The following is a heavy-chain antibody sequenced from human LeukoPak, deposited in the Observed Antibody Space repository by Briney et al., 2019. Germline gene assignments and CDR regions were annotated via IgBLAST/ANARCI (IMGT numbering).Heavy chain of an antibody. CDR3: LKEGDVRTVSPG. V-gene: IGHV4-31*03. Sequence: SETLSLTCIIAGASVSSGGYYWTWMRQHPGKGLEWIGYIHYSGNTYYNPSLKSRVTISVDTSKNQFSLKLSSVTVADTAVYYCLKEGDVRTVSPGWGQRILVTVSS. D-gene: IGHD3-10*01. J-gene: IGHJ4*02. CDR1: GASVSSGGYY. CDR2: IHYSGNT.